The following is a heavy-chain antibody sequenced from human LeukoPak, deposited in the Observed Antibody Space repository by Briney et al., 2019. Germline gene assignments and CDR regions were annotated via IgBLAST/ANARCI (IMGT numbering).Heavy chain of an antibody. D-gene: IGHD2-15*01. CDR2: IKQDGSEK. Sequence: PGGSLRLSCAASGFTFSSYWMSWVRQAPGKGLEWVANIKQDGSEKYYVDSVKGRFTISRDIAKNSLYLQMSSLRAEDTAVYYCAREVDLYYYYMDVWGKGTTVTVSS. CDR3: AREVDLYYYYMDV. V-gene: IGHV3-7*01. J-gene: IGHJ6*03. CDR1: GFTFSSYW.